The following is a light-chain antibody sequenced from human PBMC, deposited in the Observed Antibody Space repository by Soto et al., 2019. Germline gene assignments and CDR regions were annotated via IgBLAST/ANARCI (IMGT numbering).Light chain of an antibody. Sequence: EIVLTQSPGTLSLSPGERATLSCRASQSVSSSYLAWYQQKPGQAPRLLIYGVSSRATGIPDRFSGSGSGTDFTLTISRLEPEDFAVYSCQQYGSSPPVTFGPGTNVDIK. CDR2: GVS. CDR1: QSVSSSY. V-gene: IGKV3-20*01. J-gene: IGKJ3*01. CDR3: QQYGSSPPVT.